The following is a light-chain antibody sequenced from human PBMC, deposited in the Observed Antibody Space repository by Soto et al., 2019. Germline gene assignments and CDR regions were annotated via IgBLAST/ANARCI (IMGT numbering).Light chain of an antibody. CDR2: GNS. CDR3: QSYDSSLSASYV. J-gene: IGLJ1*01. V-gene: IGLV1-40*01. CDR1: NTKNVPGYD. Sequence: VRKRAPPGFRGPGERVNISFTGGNTKNVPGYDVHWYQQLPGTAPKLLIYGNSNRPSGVPDRFSGSKSGTSASLAITGLQAEDEADYYCQSYDSSLSASYVFGTGTNVTVL.